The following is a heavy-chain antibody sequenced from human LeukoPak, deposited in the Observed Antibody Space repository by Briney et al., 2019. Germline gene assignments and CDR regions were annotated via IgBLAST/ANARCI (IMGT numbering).Heavy chain of an antibody. D-gene: IGHD3-22*01. J-gene: IGHJ4*02. CDR2: IIPIFGTT. Sequence: ASVKVSCKASGGTFSTYAVSWLRQAPGQGLEWIGGIIPIFGTTNYAQKFQGRLTITADKSTGTAYMELSRLRSEDTAVYYCARDVILTSSGYYYFDYWGREPWSPSPQ. CDR3: ARDVILTSSGYYYFDY. CDR1: GGTFSTYA. V-gene: IGHV1-69*06.